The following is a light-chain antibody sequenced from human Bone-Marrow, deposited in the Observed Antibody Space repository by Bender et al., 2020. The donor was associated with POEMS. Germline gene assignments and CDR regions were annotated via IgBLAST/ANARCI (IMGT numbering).Light chain of an antibody. CDR3: ATWHDSLNGWV. Sequence: QSVLTQPPSASGTPGQRVIISCSGSSSNIVTNPVNWYQHLPGTAPMVLIYNTNQRPSGVPDRFSGSKSGTSASLAISALQSEDEGDYYCATWHDSLNGWVFGGGTKLAVL. J-gene: IGLJ3*02. V-gene: IGLV1-44*01. CDR2: NTN. CDR1: SSNIVTNP.